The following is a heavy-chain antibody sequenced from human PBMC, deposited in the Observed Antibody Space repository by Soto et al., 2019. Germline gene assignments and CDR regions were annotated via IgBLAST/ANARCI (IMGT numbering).Heavy chain of an antibody. CDR3: ARDLGYRNYDSSEVFDY. V-gene: IGHV1-18*01. Sequence: ASVKFSCKASGYTFTSYGISWVRQAPGQGLEWMGWISAYNGNTNYAQKLQGRVTMTTDTSTSTAYMELRSLRSDDTAVYYCARDLGYRNYDSSEVFDYWGQGTLVTVSS. CDR2: ISAYNGNT. D-gene: IGHD3-22*01. CDR1: GYTFTSYG. J-gene: IGHJ4*02.